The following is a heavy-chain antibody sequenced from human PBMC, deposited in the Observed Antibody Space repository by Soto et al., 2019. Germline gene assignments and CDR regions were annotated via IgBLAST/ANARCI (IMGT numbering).Heavy chain of an antibody. CDR2: XTGSGGST. CDR3: AKALPAGTYYYYYGMDV. J-gene: IGHJ6*02. CDR1: GFTFSSYA. Sequence: EVQLLESGGGLVQPGGSLRLSCAASGFTFSSYAMSWVXXAPGKGLXXXXVXTGSGGSTYYADSVKGRFTISRDNSKNTLYLQMNSLRAEDTAVYYCAKALPAGTYYYYYGMDVWGQGTTVTVSS. D-gene: IGHD6-13*01. V-gene: IGHV3-23*01.